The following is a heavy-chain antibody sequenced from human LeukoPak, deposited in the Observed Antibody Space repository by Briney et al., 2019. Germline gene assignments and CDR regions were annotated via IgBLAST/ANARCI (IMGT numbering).Heavy chain of an antibody. D-gene: IGHD5-18*01. CDR2: IYHSGST. Sequence: SETLSLTCAVYGGSFSGYYWSWIRQPPGKGLEWIGYIYHSGSTYYNPSLKSRVTISVDRSKNQFSLKLSSVTAADTAVYYCARASYGGYFDYWGQGTLVTVSS. CDR3: ARASYGGYFDY. V-gene: IGHV4-34*01. J-gene: IGHJ4*02. CDR1: GGSFSGYY.